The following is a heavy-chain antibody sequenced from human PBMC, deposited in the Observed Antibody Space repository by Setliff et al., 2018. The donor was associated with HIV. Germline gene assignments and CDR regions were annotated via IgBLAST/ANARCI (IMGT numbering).Heavy chain of an antibody. V-gene: IGHV4-39*01. CDR2: LFHTGSS. CDR3: ARQSGYTRGWDIFGLVAGSFDI. CDR1: GDSLAGSRYS. D-gene: IGHD3-3*01. J-gene: IGHJ3*02. Sequence: SETLSLTCTVSGDSLAGSRYSWGWVRQPPGQGLEWLGNLFHTGSSYFNPSLKSRLTMSVDTSKNQFSLSLNSVTAADTAVYYCARQSGYTRGWDIFGLVAGSFDIWGQGTMVTVSS.